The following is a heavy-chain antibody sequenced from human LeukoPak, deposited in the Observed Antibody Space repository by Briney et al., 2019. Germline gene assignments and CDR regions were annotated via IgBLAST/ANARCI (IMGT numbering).Heavy chain of an antibody. CDR1: GGSISSGGYY. Sequence: SQTLSLTCTVSGGSISSGGYYWSWIRQHPGKGLEWIGYIYYSGSTYYNPSLKSRVTISVDTSKNQFPLKLSSVTAADTAVYYCARAPAAAAGWFDPWGQGTLVTVSS. CDR3: ARAPAAAAGWFDP. J-gene: IGHJ5*02. D-gene: IGHD6-13*01. CDR2: IYYSGST. V-gene: IGHV4-31*03.